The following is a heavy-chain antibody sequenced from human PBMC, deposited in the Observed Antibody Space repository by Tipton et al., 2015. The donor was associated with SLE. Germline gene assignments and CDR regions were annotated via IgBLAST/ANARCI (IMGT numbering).Heavy chain of an antibody. J-gene: IGHJ5*02. Sequence: SLRLSCAASGFTFYVFTIHWVRQAPGKGLDWVSLICWDGGSTYYADSVKGRFTISRDNAKNSLYLQMNGLRAEDTAVYYCARDSEGFDPWGQGTLVTVSS. V-gene: IGHV3-43*01. CDR2: ICWDGGST. CDR1: GFTFYVFT. CDR3: ARDSEGFDP.